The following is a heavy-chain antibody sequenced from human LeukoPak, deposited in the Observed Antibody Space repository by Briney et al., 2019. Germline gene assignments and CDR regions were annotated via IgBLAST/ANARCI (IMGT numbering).Heavy chain of an antibody. J-gene: IGHJ3*02. CDR2: IYPGDSDT. CDR1: GYRFTSNW. Sequence: GESLKISCKGSGYRFTSNWIGWVRQMSGKGLEWMGIIYPGDSDTRYRPSFQGQVTISADMSISTAYLQWSSLKASDTAIYYCARLSRMAATLDAFDIWGQGTMVTVSS. V-gene: IGHV5-51*01. CDR3: ARLSRMAATLDAFDI. D-gene: IGHD5-24*01.